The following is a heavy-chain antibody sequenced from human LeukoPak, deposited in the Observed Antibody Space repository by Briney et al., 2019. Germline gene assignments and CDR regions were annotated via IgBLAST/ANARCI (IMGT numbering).Heavy chain of an antibody. Sequence: GGSLRLSCAASGFTFSSYGMHWVRQAPGKGLEWVAVIWYDGSNKYYADSVKGRFTISRDNSKNTLYLQMNSLRAEDTAVYYCAKDRTGTTFDWFDPWGQGTLVTVSS. CDR1: GFTFSSYG. CDR3: AKDRTGTTFDWFDP. V-gene: IGHV3-33*06. D-gene: IGHD1-7*01. CDR2: IWYDGSNK. J-gene: IGHJ5*02.